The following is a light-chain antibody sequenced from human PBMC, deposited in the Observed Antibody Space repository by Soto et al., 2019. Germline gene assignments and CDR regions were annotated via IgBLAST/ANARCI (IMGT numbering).Light chain of an antibody. CDR1: SRDVGGYNY. J-gene: IGLJ2*01. V-gene: IGLV2-14*01. CDR2: DVS. CDR3: SSYTTTTTLVV. Sequence: QSALTQPASVSGSPGQSITISCTGTSRDVGGYNYVSWYQQHPGKAPKVIIYDVSNRPSGVSNRFSGSKSGNTASLTISGLQAEDEADYYCSSYTTTTTLVVFGGGTKVTVL.